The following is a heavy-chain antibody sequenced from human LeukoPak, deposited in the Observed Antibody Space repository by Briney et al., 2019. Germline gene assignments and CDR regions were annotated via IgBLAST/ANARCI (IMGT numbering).Heavy chain of an antibody. D-gene: IGHD3-22*01. Sequence: QPGGSLRLSCAASGFTFSSYGMHWVRQAPGKGLEWVAVISYDGSNKYYADSVKGRFTISRDNSKNTLYLQMNSLRAEDTAVYYCARDQGYYDSSGYYGPNGPIGYWGQGTLVTVSS. V-gene: IGHV3-30*03. CDR3: ARDQGYYDSSGYYGPNGPIGY. J-gene: IGHJ4*02. CDR1: GFTFSSYG. CDR2: ISYDGSNK.